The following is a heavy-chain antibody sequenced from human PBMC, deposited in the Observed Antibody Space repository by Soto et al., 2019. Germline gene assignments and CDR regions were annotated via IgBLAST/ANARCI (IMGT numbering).Heavy chain of an antibody. V-gene: IGHV4-61*01. CDR2: VYNSGSA. CDR1: GGSVSRGSYY. J-gene: IGHJ6*02. D-gene: IGHD2-21*02. CDR3: AREVTPESKDYYGMDI. Sequence: QVQLQESGPGLVKPSETLSLTCTVSGGSVSRGSYYWSWIRKPPGKVLEWIAYVYNSGSAHYNPSLKSRVIISVDKSKNQISLGLRSLTAADTAVYFCAREVTPESKDYYGMDIWGPGTTVTFSS.